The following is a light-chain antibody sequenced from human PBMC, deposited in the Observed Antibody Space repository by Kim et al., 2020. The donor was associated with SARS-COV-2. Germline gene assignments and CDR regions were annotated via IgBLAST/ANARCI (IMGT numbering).Light chain of an antibody. V-gene: IGLV6-57*03. CDR1: SGSSASNY. Sequence: GETITISCTRRSGSSASNYVQWYQQRPGSAPTTVIYEDNQRPSGVPDRFSGSIDSSSNSASLTISGLKTEDEADYYCQSYDSSNWVFGGGTQLTVL. CDR3: QSYDSSNWV. CDR2: EDN. J-gene: IGLJ3*02.